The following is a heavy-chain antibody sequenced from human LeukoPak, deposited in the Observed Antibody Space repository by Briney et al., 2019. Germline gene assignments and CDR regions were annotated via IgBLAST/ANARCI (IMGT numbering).Heavy chain of an antibody. D-gene: IGHD3-22*01. CDR1: GFTFSSYG. CDR3: ARDWDHYYDSSGYCGGLDY. Sequence: GGTLRLSCAASGFTFSSYGMSWVRQAPGKGLEWVSAISGSGGSTYYAGSVKGRFTISRDNAKNTLYLQMNSLRAEDTAVYYCARDWDHYYDSSGYCGGLDYWGQGTLVTVSS. V-gene: IGHV3-23*01. J-gene: IGHJ4*02. CDR2: ISGSGGST.